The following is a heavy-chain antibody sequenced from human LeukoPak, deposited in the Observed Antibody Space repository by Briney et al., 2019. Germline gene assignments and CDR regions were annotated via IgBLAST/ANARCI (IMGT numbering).Heavy chain of an antibody. V-gene: IGHV4-39*01. Sequence: SETLSLTCTVSGDSISSSSYYWGWIRQPPGKGLEWIGSIYDTRSTFYSPSVKGRVSLSVDTSKNQFSLKLMSATDADTAVYFCARPGRAWHYIDYWGQGTLVTVSS. CDR3: ARPGRAWHYIDY. CDR1: GDSISSSSYY. J-gene: IGHJ4*02. CDR2: IYDTRST.